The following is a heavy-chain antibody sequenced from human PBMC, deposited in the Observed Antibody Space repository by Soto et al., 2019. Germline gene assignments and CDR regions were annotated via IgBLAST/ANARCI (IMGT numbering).Heavy chain of an antibody. D-gene: IGHD3-22*01. J-gene: IGHJ4*02. CDR2: IYYAGTT. CDR3: ARLGGYYQALDS. Sequence: SETLSLTCSVSGGSSNNYYWSWIRQPPGKGLEFIGYIYYAGTTTYNPSLKSRVTISVDMSKNQFSLKLSSVTAADTAVYYCARLGGYYQALDSWGQGTLVTVSS. CDR1: GGSSNNYY. V-gene: IGHV4-59*08.